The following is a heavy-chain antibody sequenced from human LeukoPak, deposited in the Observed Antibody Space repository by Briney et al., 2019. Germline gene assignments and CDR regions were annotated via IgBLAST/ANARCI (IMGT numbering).Heavy chain of an antibody. V-gene: IGHV3-23*01. CDR3: AKDTTAWWYHRAYMNV. Sequence: EGSLRLSCAASGFTFSSYAMSWVRQAPGGGLEWVSAIGGSGDKTYHADYVKGRFTISRDNSDNRVSLQMDSLRAEDTAVYFCAKDTTAWWYHRAYMNVWGKGTTVTVSS. D-gene: IGHD2-15*01. J-gene: IGHJ6*03. CDR2: IGGSGDKT. CDR1: GFTFSSYA.